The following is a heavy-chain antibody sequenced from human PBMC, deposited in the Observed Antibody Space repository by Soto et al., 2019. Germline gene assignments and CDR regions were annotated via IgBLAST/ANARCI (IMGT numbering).Heavy chain of an antibody. Sequence: PSETLSLTCTVSAGSISNYFCNWIRQPAGKGLEWIGRIDNSGSTNYNPSLKSRVNMSSDTSRNQFSLKLNSVTAADTAVYYCARGGQDFWSGPFDYWGQGALVTVSS. CDR1: AGSISNYF. CDR2: IDNSGST. D-gene: IGHD3-3*01. V-gene: IGHV4-4*07. J-gene: IGHJ4*02. CDR3: ARGGQDFWSGPFDY.